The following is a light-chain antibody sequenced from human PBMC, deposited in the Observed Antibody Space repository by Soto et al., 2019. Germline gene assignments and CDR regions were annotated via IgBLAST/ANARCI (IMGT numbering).Light chain of an antibody. CDR1: QSISSS. V-gene: IGKV3-15*01. Sequence: EIVVTQSPATLSVSPGERVTLSCRASQSISSSLAWYQQRPGQAPRLLIYDTSTRAAGIAARFSGSGSGTEFTLTISSLQSEDFAVYYCQQYGNWPPWTFGQGTKVDIK. CDR3: QQYGNWPPWT. J-gene: IGKJ1*01. CDR2: DTS.